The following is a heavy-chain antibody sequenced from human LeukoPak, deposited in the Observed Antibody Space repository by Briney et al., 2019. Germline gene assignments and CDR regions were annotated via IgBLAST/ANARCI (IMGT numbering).Heavy chain of an antibody. CDR1: GFTFGDYA. D-gene: IGHD3-22*01. CDR3: TRVTYYYDNSGYFHFDS. Sequence: QPGRSLRLSCTTSGFTFGDYAMSWVRQAPGKGLEWVSFIRRKAHGGTTEYAASVKGRFSSSRDDSKSIAYPQMNSLKTEDTAVYFCTRVTYYYDNSGYFHFDSWGQGSLVTVSS. V-gene: IGHV3-49*04. J-gene: IGHJ4*02. CDR2: IRRKAHGGTT.